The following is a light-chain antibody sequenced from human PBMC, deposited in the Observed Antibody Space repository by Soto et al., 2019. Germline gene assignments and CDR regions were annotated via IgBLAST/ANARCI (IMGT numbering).Light chain of an antibody. J-gene: IGKJ1*01. V-gene: IGKV1-5*03. CDR3: QHHKEYTCT. Sequence: IQMTQSPSTLSASEGVRVIITCRPRQSTHNKLAWYQQIPGQAPTLVIYLASTLESGVPSRFSGSGSGTEFTLTISSLLPDASATYYCQHHKEYTCTCGEGTNVEIK. CDR2: LAS. CDR1: QSTHNK.